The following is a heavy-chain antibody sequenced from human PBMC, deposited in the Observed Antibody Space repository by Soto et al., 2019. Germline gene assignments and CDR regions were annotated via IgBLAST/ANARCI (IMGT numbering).Heavy chain of an antibody. CDR3: ARESAALNWFDP. CDR1: GFTFSSYS. Sequence: EVQLVESGGGLVQPGGSLRLSCAASGFTFSSYSMNWVRQAPGKGLEWVSYISSSSSTIYYADSVKGRFTISRDNAKNSLYLQMNRLRDEATAVYYCARESAALNWFDPWGQGTLVTVSS. D-gene: IGHD2-2*01. V-gene: IGHV3-48*02. CDR2: ISSSSSTI. J-gene: IGHJ5*02.